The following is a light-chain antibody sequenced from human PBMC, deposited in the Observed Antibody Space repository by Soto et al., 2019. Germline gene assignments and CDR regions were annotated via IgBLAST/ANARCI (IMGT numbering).Light chain of an antibody. J-gene: IGKJ1*01. V-gene: IGKV3-20*01. CDR2: GAS. Sequence: DIGWTQSPGTLSLSPWERATLSCRASQRVSSSYLAWYQQKPGQAPRLLIYGASSRATGIPDRFSGSGSGTDFTLTISRLEPEDFAVYYCQQYGSSRTFGQGTKVDI. CDR1: QRVSSSY. CDR3: QQYGSSRT.